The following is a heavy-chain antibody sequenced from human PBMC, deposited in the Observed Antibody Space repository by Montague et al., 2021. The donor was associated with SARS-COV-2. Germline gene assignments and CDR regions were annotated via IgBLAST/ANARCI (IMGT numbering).Heavy chain of an antibody. CDR1: GVSITTYY. Sequence: SETLSLTCTVFGVSITTYYWSWIRQPPGKGLEWIGYIYYSGSTYYTPSLKSRVSFSVDASKNEFSLRLTSVSAADTAVYYCARGGGDYGGNPFDYWGQGTLVTVSS. J-gene: IGHJ4*02. V-gene: IGHV4-59*01. CDR3: ARGGGDYGGNPFDY. CDR2: IYYSGST. D-gene: IGHD4-23*01.